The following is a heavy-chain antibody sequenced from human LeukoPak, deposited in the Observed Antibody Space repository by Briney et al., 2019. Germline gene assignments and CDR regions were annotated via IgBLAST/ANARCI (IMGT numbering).Heavy chain of an antibody. CDR2: VSGSGGST. Sequence: GGSLCLSCAASGFTFSSDAMSWVRQAPAKGMEWVSVVSGSGGSTYYADSVKGRFTISRDNSKTTLYLQMNSLRAEDTAVYYCAKDGSHLVVVIALGVGSAFDIWGQGTMVTVSS. CDR1: GFTFSSDA. J-gene: IGHJ3*02. D-gene: IGHD2-21*01. CDR3: AKDGSHLVVVIALGVGSAFDI. V-gene: IGHV3-23*01.